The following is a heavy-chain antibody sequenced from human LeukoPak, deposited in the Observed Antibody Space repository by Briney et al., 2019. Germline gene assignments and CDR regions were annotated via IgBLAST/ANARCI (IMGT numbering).Heavy chain of an antibody. Sequence: GGSLRLSCTASGFTFGDYAMSWFRQAPGKGLEWVGFIRSKAYGGTTEYAASVKGRFTISRDDSKSIAYLQMNSLKTEDTAVYYCTRDRKYYDFWSGYWPPFGYYYYYMDVWGKGTTVTVSS. V-gene: IGHV3-49*03. CDR1: GFTFGDYA. CDR2: IRSKAYGGTT. CDR3: TRDRKYYDFWSGYWPPFGYYYYYMDV. D-gene: IGHD3-3*01. J-gene: IGHJ6*03.